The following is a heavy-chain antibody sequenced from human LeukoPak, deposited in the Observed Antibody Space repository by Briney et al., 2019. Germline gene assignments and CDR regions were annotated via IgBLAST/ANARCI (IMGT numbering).Heavy chain of an antibody. D-gene: IGHD3-10*01. CDR2: IKQDGSEA. J-gene: IGHJ4*02. CDR1: ELTFNRYW. V-gene: IGHV3-7*04. Sequence: GGSLRLSCAASELTFNRYWMSWVRQAPGKGLQWVANIKQDGSEAHYVDSVKGRFTISRDNAKSSLSLKMNSLNVDDTGVYFCTRDALFGSGRTHLDFWSQGTLVSVSS. CDR3: TRDALFGSGRTHLDF.